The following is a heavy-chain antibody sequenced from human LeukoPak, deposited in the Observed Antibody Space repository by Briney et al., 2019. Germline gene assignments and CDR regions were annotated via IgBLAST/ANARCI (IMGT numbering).Heavy chain of an antibody. V-gene: IGHV5-51*01. D-gene: IGHD3-10*01. J-gene: IGHJ3*02. CDR3: ASSITMVRGARPDAFDI. CDR1: GYSFTSYW. Sequence: GESLKISCKGSGYSFTSYWIAWVRQMPGKGLEWMGIIYPGDSDTRYSPSFQGQVTISADKSISTAYLQWSSLKASDTAMYYCASSITMVRGARPDAFDIWGQGTMVTVSS. CDR2: IYPGDSDT.